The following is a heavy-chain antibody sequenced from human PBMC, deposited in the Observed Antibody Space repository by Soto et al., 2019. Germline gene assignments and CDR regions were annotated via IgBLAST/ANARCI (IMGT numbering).Heavy chain of an antibody. CDR3: ARDLWPSCGGDCYRYNWFDP. J-gene: IGHJ5*02. V-gene: IGHV1-2*04. CDR2: INPNSGGT. D-gene: IGHD2-21*02. CDR1: GYTFTGYY. Sequence: QVQLVQSGAEVKKPGASVKVSCKASGYTFTGYYMHWVRQAPGQGLEWMGWINPNSGGTNYAQKFQGWVTMTRDTSISTAYMELSRLRSDDTAVYYCARDLWPSCGGDCYRYNWFDPWGQGTLVTVSS.